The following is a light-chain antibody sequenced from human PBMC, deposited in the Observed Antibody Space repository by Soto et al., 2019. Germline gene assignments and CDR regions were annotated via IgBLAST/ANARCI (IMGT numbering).Light chain of an antibody. Sequence: QSALTQPASVSGSPGQSITISCTGTSSDVGAYKYVSWYQQHPGKAPKLMIYEVSNRPSGVSPRFSGSKSGNTASLTISGLQAEDEADYYCISYTTSSTLVFGTGTKLTVL. CDR3: ISYTTSSTLV. CDR1: SSDVGAYKY. CDR2: EVS. V-gene: IGLV2-14*01. J-gene: IGLJ1*01.